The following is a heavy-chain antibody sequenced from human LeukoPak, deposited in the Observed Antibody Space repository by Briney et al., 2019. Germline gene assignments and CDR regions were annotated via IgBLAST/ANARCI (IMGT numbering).Heavy chain of an antibody. Sequence: SETLSLTCTVSGGSISSYYWSWIRQPAGKGLEWIGRIYTSGSTNYNPSLKSRVTMSVDTSKNQFSLKLSSVTAADTAVYYCARGPTIFGVVIQGGINWFDPWGQGTLVTVSS. V-gene: IGHV4-4*07. J-gene: IGHJ5*02. CDR3: ARGPTIFGVVIQGGINWFDP. D-gene: IGHD3-3*01. CDR2: IYTSGST. CDR1: GGSISSYY.